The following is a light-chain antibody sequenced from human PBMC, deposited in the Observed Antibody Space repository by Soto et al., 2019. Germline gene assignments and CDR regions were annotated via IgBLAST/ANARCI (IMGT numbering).Light chain of an antibody. J-gene: IGKJ3*01. CDR1: QNINDW. Sequence: DIQMTQSPSTLSASVGDRVTITCRASQNINDWLAWYQQKPGKAPRLLIYKASTLESGVPSRFSGSGFGTEFTLTISSLQPDEFAAYYCQQYKTYAFTFGPGAKVDIK. CDR2: KAS. V-gene: IGKV1-5*03. CDR3: QQYKTYAFT.